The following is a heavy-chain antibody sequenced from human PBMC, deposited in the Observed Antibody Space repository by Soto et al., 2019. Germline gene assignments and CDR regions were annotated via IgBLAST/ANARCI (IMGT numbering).Heavy chain of an antibody. D-gene: IGHD6-6*01. Sequence: SETLSLTXAVSGGSISSSNWWSWVRQPPGKGLEWIGEIYHSGSTNYNPSLKSRVTISVDKSKNQFSLKLSSVTAADTAVYYCARGERGYSSSAHYYYYGMDVWGQGTTVTVS. CDR2: IYHSGST. V-gene: IGHV4-4*02. CDR3: ARGERGYSSSAHYYYYGMDV. CDR1: GGSISSSNW. J-gene: IGHJ6*02.